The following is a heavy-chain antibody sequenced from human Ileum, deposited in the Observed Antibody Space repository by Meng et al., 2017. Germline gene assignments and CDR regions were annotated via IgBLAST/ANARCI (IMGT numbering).Heavy chain of an antibody. D-gene: IGHD6-25*01. CDR3: AREAHLAAFGH. CDR2: TYYRSKWYN. Sequence: QAHVPQAGPGVVTPSQTLSLTGAISGDSLFNNSATWNWVRPSPSRGLEWMGRTYYRSKWYNDYALSVNSRITVNPDTSKNQISLQLNSVTPDDTAVYYCAREAHLAAFGHWGQGTLVTVSS. V-gene: IGHV6-1*01. CDR1: GDSLFNNSAT. J-gene: IGHJ4*02.